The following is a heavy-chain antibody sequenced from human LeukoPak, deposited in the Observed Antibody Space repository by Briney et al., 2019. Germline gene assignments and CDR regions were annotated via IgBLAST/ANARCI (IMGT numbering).Heavy chain of an antibody. CDR2: IYTSGST. Sequence: SETLSLTCTVSGGSISSYYWSWIRQPAGKGLEWIGRIYTSGSTNYNPSLKSRVTMSVDTSKNQFSLKLSSVTAADTAVYYCAITNCSSTSCYTPADYYYMDVWGKGTTVTVSS. D-gene: IGHD2-2*02. J-gene: IGHJ6*03. CDR3: AITNCSSTSCYTPADYYYMDV. V-gene: IGHV4-4*07. CDR1: GGSISSYY.